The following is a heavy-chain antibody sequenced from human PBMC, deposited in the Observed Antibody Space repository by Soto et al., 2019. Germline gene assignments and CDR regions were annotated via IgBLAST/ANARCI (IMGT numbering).Heavy chain of an antibody. D-gene: IGHD5-12*01. Sequence: QVQLVESGGGGVQPGRSLRLSCAASGFTFSSYGMHWVRQAPGKGLEWVAVISYDGSNKYYADSVKGRFTISRDNSKNTLYLQMNSLRAEDTAVYYCAKDWGGGYSGYDPDYFDYWGQGTLVTVSS. J-gene: IGHJ4*02. CDR2: ISYDGSNK. CDR1: GFTFSSYG. V-gene: IGHV3-30*18. CDR3: AKDWGGGYSGYDPDYFDY.